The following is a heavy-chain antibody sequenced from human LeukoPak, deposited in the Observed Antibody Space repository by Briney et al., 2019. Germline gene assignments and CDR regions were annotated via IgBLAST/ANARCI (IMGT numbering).Heavy chain of an antibody. CDR1: GGSISSGGYY. Sequence: SETLSLTCTVSGGSISSGGYYWSWIRQHPGKGLEWIGYIYYSGSTYYNPSLKSRVTISVDTSKNQFSLKLSSVTAADTAVYYCARDSDSSGTDYWGQGTLVTVSP. J-gene: IGHJ4*02. V-gene: IGHV4-31*03. D-gene: IGHD3-22*01. CDR3: ARDSDSSGTDY. CDR2: IYYSGST.